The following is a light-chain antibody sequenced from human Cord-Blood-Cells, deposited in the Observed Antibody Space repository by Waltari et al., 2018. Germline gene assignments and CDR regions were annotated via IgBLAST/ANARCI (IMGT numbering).Light chain of an antibody. J-gene: IGKJ1*01. CDR1: QSVLYSSNNKNY. V-gene: IGKV4-1*01. CDR3: QQYYSTPT. Sequence: PDSLAVSLGERATINCKSSQSVLYSSNNKNYLAWYQQKPGQPPKLLIYWASTRESGVPDRFSGSGSGTDFTLTISSLQAEDVAVYYCQQYYSTPTFGQGP. CDR2: WAS.